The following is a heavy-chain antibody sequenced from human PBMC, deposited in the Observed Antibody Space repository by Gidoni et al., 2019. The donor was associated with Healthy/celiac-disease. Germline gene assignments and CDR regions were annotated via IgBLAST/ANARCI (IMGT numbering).Heavy chain of an antibody. D-gene: IGHD2-2*01. CDR2: ISGSGGST. Sequence: EVQLLESGGVLVQPGGSLRLSCAASGFTFSSYAMSWFRQAPGKGLEWVSAISGSGGSTYYADSVKGRFTISRDNSKNTLYLQMNSLRAEDTAVYYCAKGVAVVPAAPIDYWGQGTLVTVSS. J-gene: IGHJ4*02. CDR3: AKGVAVVPAAPIDY. V-gene: IGHV3-23*01. CDR1: GFTFSSYA.